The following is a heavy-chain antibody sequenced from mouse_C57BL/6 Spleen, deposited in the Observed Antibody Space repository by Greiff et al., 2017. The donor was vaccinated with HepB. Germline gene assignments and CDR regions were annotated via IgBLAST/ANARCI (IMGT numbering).Heavy chain of an antibody. J-gene: IGHJ1*03. CDR1: GYAFSSSW. Sequence: VQLQQSGPELVKPGASVKISCKASGYAFSSSWMNWVKQRPGKGLEWIGRIYPGDGDTNYNGKFKGKATLTADKSSSTAYMQLSSLTSEDSAVYFCARWDYDEDLDGWGTGTTVTGSS. CDR3: ARWDYDEDLDG. D-gene: IGHD2-4*01. V-gene: IGHV1-82*01. CDR2: IYPGDGDT.